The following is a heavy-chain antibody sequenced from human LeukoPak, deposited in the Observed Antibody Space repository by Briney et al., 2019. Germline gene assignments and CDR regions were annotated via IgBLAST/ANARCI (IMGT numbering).Heavy chain of an antibody. CDR2: ISSSGSYK. D-gene: IGHD4/OR15-4a*01. J-gene: IGHJ4*02. CDR3: ARGMIRGALWCVDF. Sequence: GGSLRLSFAASGFAFSSHSMHWIRQAPGKGLEWVSSISSSGSYKYYAASLKGRSTISRDNADNAVFLQLNRLTVEDTAVYYCARGMIRGALWCVDFWGLGSLVTVSS. V-gene: IGHV3-21*01. CDR1: GFAFSSHS.